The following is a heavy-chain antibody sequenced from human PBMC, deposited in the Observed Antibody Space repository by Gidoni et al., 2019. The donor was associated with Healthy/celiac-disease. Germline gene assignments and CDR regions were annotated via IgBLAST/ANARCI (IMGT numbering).Heavy chain of an antibody. D-gene: IGHD2-15*01. CDR3: ARLLRYCSGGSCLTEYYFDY. J-gene: IGHJ4*02. CDR1: GGSFSGYY. V-gene: IGHV4-34*01. CDR2: INHRGST. Sequence: QVQLQQWGAGLLKPSETLSLTCAVYGGSFSGYYWSWIRQPPGKGLEWIGEINHRGSTNYNPSLKSRVTISVDTSKNQFSLKLSSVTAADTAVYYCARLLRYCSGGSCLTEYYFDYWGQGTLVTVSS.